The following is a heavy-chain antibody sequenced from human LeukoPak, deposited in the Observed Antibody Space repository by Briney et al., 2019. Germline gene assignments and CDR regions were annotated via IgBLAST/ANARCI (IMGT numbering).Heavy chain of an antibody. CDR2: INPNSGGT. J-gene: IGHJ3*02. V-gene: IGHV1-2*02. CDR3: ARESLQMQMASDALDI. D-gene: IGHD5-24*01. CDR1: GYTFTGYY. Sequence: ASVKVSCKASGYTFTGYYMHWVRQAPGQGLEWMGWINPNSGGTNYAQKFQGRVTMTRDTSISTAYIELSTLRSDDTAIYYCARESLQMQMASDALDIWGQGTMVTVSS.